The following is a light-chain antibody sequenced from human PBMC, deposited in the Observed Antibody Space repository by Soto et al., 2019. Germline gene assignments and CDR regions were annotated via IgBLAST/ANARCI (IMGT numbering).Light chain of an antibody. Sequence: IQLTQSPSSLSASVGDRVTITCRASQGTDNYLAWYQQKPGKAPKLMIYAASTVQSGVPLRFSSSGSGTDFTLTIPILQPEAFATYSFPQLYTYPLTVGGGAKVDSK. J-gene: IGKJ4*01. V-gene: IGKV1-9*01. CDR1: QGTDNY. CDR3: PQLYTYPLT. CDR2: AAS.